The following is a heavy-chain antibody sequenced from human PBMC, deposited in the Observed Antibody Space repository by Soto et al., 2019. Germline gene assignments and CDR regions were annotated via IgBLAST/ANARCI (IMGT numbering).Heavy chain of an antibody. D-gene: IGHD3-22*01. Sequence: SETLSLTCVVSDYPISSDYYWAWIRQPPGKGLEWIGSIYHGGSAYYNPSLNSRVTILVDTSNKQVSLRVTSVTAADTAVYYCARYRYYFDASGNYRTHAFDIWGPGTLVTVSS. CDR1: DYPISSDYY. CDR2: IYHGGSA. J-gene: IGHJ3*02. CDR3: ARYRYYFDASGNYRTHAFDI. V-gene: IGHV4-38-2*01.